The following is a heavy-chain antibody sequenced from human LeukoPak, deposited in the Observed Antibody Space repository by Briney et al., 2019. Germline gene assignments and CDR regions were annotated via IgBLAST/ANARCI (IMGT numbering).Heavy chain of an antibody. Sequence: SETLSLTCAVSGVSFDDYYWAWVSQTPGKGLEWIGEINHSGYTNDSPSLKSRVTLSIDTSRKQFSLNLRSVTVADAGTYYCTRMTMGHDYWGQGTLVTVSS. CDR2: INHSGYT. D-gene: IGHD4/OR15-4a*01. V-gene: IGHV4-34*01. CDR3: TRMTMGHDY. CDR1: GVSFDDYY. J-gene: IGHJ4*02.